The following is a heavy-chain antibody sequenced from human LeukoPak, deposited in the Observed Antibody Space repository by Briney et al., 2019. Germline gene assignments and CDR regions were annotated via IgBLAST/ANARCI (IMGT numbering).Heavy chain of an antibody. CDR2: ISYDGSNK. CDR1: GFTFRSYA. J-gene: IGHJ4*02. Sequence: PGGSLRLSCAASGFTFRSYAMSWVRQAPGKGLEWVAVISYDGSNKYYADSVKGRFTISRDNSKNTLYLQMNSLRAEDTAVYYCAKCPWPGSGWYSDYWGQGTLVTVSS. D-gene: IGHD6-19*01. CDR3: AKCPWPGSGWYSDY. V-gene: IGHV3-30*18.